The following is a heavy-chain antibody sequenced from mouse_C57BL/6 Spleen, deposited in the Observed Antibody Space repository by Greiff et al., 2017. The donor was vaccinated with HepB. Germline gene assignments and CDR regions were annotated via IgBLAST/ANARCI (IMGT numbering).Heavy chain of an antibody. CDR3: ARRGRYYGSSPYWYFDV. CDR1: GFSLSTSGMG. Sequence: QVTLKVSGPGILQSSQTLSLTCSFSGFSLSTSGMGVSWIRQPSGKGLEWLAHIYWDDTKRYNPSLKSRLTISKDTSRNQVFLKITSVDTADTATYDCARRGRYYGSSPYWYFDVWGTGTTVTVSS. D-gene: IGHD1-1*01. V-gene: IGHV8-12*01. CDR2: IYWDDTK. J-gene: IGHJ1*03.